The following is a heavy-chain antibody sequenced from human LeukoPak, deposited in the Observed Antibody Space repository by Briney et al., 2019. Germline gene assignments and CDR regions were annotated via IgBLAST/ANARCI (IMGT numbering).Heavy chain of an antibody. CDR3: AKGGYSYDSSGHTPLDY. V-gene: IGHV3-30*02. CDR2: IRYDGSKK. J-gene: IGHJ4*02. Sequence: GGSLRLSCGASGFTFSSYGMHWVRQAPGKGLEWVAFIRYDGSKKSHADSVKGRLTISRDNSKNTLHLQMNSLRAEDTAVYYCAKGGYSYDSSGHTPLDYWGQGTLVTVSS. D-gene: IGHD3-22*01. CDR1: GFTFSSYG.